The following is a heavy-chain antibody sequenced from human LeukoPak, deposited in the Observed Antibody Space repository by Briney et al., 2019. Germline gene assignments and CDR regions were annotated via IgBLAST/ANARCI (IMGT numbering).Heavy chain of an antibody. Sequence: GGSLRLSCAASGFTFSSYWMSWVRQAPGKGLEWVANIKQDGSGKYYVDSVKGRFTISRDNAKNSLYLQVSSLRAEDTAVYYCAKPTWGDGDSSGWSAFDYWGQGTLVTVSS. CDR1: GFTFSSYW. D-gene: IGHD6-19*01. V-gene: IGHV3-7*03. CDR2: IKQDGSGK. J-gene: IGHJ4*02. CDR3: AKPTWGDGDSSGWSAFDY.